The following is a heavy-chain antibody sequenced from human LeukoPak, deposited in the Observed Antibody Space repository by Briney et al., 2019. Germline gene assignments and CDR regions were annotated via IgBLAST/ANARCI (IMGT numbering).Heavy chain of an antibody. Sequence: SETLSLTCTVSGGSISSYYWSWIRQPPGKGLEWIGYIYYSGSTYYNPSLKSRVTISVDTSKNQFSLKLSSVTAADTAVYYCASLKTAYCGGDCAPDAFDIWGQGTMVTVSS. V-gene: IGHV4-59*08. CDR2: IYYSGST. CDR3: ASLKTAYCGGDCAPDAFDI. CDR1: GGSISSYY. D-gene: IGHD2-21*02. J-gene: IGHJ3*02.